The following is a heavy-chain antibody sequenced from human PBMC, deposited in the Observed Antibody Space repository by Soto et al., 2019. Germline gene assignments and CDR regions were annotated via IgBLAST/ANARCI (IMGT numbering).Heavy chain of an antibody. Sequence: SGPTLVNPTQTLTLTCTFSGLSLSTSGVGVAWIRQPPGGALECLAVIYWDDDSRYSPSLSNRLTIYKETSKSQVVLIMTNMDPVDTGTFFCANRRLFGYNNSAFPPLDAFDVCGEGTRVTVSS. CDR3: ANRRLFGYNNSAFPPLDAFDV. V-gene: IGHV2-5*02. J-gene: IGHJ3*01. CDR1: GLSLSTSGVG. CDR2: IYWDDDS. D-gene: IGHD3-3*01.